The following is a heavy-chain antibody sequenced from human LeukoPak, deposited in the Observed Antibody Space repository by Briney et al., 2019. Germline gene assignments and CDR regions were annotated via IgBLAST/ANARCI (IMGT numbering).Heavy chain of an antibody. J-gene: IGHJ6*02. CDR1: VGSITSGGYY. V-gene: IGHV4-31*03. CDR2: VYYSGRT. Sequence: SDTLSLTCTVSVGSITSGGYYWSCIRQHPGKGLEWNGYVYYSGRTYYNPSLKSRVFISVDASKNQFSLKLSSVTAADTAVYYCARALLPTTYPYGLDVWGQGTTVTVSS. D-gene: IGHD2-15*01. CDR3: ARALLPTTYPYGLDV.